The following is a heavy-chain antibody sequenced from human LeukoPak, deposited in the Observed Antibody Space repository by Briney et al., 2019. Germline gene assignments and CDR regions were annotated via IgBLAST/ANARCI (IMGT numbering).Heavy chain of an antibody. Sequence: GASVKVSCKASGYTFTSYDINWVRQATGQGLEWMGWMNPNSGNTGYAQKFQGRVTMTRNTSISTAYVELSSLRSEDTAVYYCARQLIVAEGLYGMDVWGQGTTVTVSS. J-gene: IGHJ6*02. V-gene: IGHV1-8*01. CDR1: GYTFTSYD. CDR3: ARQLIVAEGLYGMDV. CDR2: MNPNSGNT. D-gene: IGHD2-21*01.